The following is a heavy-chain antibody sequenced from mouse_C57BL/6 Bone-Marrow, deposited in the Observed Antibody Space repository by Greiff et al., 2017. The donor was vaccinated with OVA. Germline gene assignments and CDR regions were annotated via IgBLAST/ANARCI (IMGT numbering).Heavy chain of an antibody. CDR1: GYTFTDYE. CDR2: IDPETGGT. D-gene: IGHD2-5*01. Sequence: QVQLQQSGAELVRPGASVTLSCKASGYTFTDYEMHWVKQTPVHGLEWIGAIDPETGGTDYNQKFKGKAILTADKSSSTAYMELRSLTSEDSAVDDCTRGYSNYYAVDYWGQGTSVTVSS. J-gene: IGHJ4*01. CDR3: TRGYSNYYAVDY. V-gene: IGHV1-15*01.